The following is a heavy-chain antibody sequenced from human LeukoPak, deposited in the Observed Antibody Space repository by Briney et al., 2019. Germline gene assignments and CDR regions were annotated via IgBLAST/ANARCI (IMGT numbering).Heavy chain of an antibody. Sequence: GGSLRLSCEASGLTFSKSWMHWVRQAPGKGLVWVSRIDNDGRTTSYADSVKGRFTISRDNAKNTLYLQMNSLRAEDTAVYYCAKDKPPQGYFDYWGQGTLVTVSS. CDR1: GLTFSKSW. CDR3: AKDKPPQGYFDY. V-gene: IGHV3-74*01. CDR2: IDNDGRTT. J-gene: IGHJ4*02.